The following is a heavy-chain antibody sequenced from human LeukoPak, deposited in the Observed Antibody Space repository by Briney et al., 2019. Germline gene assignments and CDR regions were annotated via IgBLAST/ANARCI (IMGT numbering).Heavy chain of an antibody. D-gene: IGHD6-19*01. CDR1: GYTFSGYY. CDR3: ARELFYSSGTKSNRVDY. J-gene: IGHJ4*02. CDR2: IDPNSGGT. Sequence: ASVKVPCKASGYTFSGYYMHWVRQAPGQGLEWMGWIDPNSGGTNFAQKFQGRVTMTRDTSISTTYMELSRLRSDDTAVYYCARELFYSSGTKSNRVDYWGQGTLVTVSS. V-gene: IGHV1-2*02.